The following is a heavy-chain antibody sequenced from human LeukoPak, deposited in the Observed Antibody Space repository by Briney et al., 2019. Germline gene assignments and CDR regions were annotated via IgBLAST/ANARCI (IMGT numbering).Heavy chain of an antibody. CDR2: IYSGGST. CDR3: ARDQGGDYYMDV. V-gene: IGHV3-66*01. Sequence: PGGSLRLSCAASGFTVSSNYMSWVRQAPGKGLEWVSVIYSGGSTYYADSVKGRFTISRDNSKNTLYLQMNSLRAEGTAVYYCARDQGGDYYMDVWGKGTTVTISS. CDR1: GFTVSSNY. J-gene: IGHJ6*03. D-gene: IGHD1-26*01.